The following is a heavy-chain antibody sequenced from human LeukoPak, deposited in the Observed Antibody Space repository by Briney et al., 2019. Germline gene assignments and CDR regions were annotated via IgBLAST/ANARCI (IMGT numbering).Heavy chain of an antibody. CDR2: IYYSGST. V-gene: IGHV4-59*01. CDR1: GGSISSYY. J-gene: IGHJ4*02. D-gene: IGHD2-15*01. CDR3: ARGGYRGGASPFDY. Sequence: KPSETLSLTCTVSGGSISSYYWSWIRQPPGKGLEWIGYIYYSGSTNYNPSLKNRVTISVDTSKNQFSLKLSSVTAADTAVYYCARGGYRGGASPFDYWGQGTLVTVSS.